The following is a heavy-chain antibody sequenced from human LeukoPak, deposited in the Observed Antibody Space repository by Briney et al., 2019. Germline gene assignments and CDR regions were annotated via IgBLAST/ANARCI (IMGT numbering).Heavy chain of an antibody. CDR2: VSGGDTST. D-gene: IGHD3-9*01. CDR3: AKWGDYDVLTGYYYSDY. Sequence: GAPLRLSCAASGFTFSNYAMSWVRQAPGKGLEWVSAVSGGDTSTYYTDSVKGRFTISRDNSKNTLYLQMNSLSAEDTAIYYCAKWGDYDVLTGYYYSDYWGQGTLVTVSS. J-gene: IGHJ4*02. CDR1: GFTFSNYA. V-gene: IGHV3-23*01.